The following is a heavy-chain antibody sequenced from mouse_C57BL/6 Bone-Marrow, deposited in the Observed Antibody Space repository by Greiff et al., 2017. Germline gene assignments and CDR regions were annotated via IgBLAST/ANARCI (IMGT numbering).Heavy chain of an antibody. CDR1: GFNIKDYY. V-gene: IGHV14-1*01. J-gene: IGHJ2*01. Sequence: VQLKESGAELVRPGASVKLSCTASGFNIKDYYMHWVKQRPEQGLEWIGRIDPEDGDTEYAPKFQGKATMTADTSSTPAYLQLSRLTSEDTAVYYWTYPYGKYGGQGTTLTVSS. D-gene: IGHD2-1*01. CDR3: TYPYGKY. CDR2: IDPEDGDT.